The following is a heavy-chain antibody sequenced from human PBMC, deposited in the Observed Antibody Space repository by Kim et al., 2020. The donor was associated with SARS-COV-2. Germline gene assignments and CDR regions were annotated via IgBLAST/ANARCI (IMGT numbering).Heavy chain of an antibody. J-gene: IGHJ4*02. V-gene: IGHV3-73*01. CDR1: GFTFSGSA. D-gene: IGHD6-13*01. Sequence: GGSLRLSCAASGFTFSGSAMHWVRQASGKGLEWVGRIRSKANSYATAYAASVKGRFTISRDDSKNTAYLQMNSLKTEDTAVYYCTRRTGGIGSSWNDYWGPGPLVTVSS. CDR2: IRSKANSYAT. CDR3: TRRTGGIGSSWNDY.